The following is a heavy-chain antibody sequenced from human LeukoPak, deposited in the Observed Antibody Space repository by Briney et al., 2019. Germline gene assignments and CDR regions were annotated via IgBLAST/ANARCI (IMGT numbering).Heavy chain of an antibody. Sequence: GGSLRLSCAASGFTFSSYSMSWVRQAPGKGLEWVSAISGSGGSTYYADSVKGRFTISRDNSKNTLYLQMNSLRAEDTAVYYCARRVVVGATTYYFDYWGQGTLVTVSS. D-gene: IGHD1-26*01. CDR2: ISGSGGST. J-gene: IGHJ4*02. V-gene: IGHV3-23*01. CDR1: GFTFSSYS. CDR3: ARRVVVGATTYYFDY.